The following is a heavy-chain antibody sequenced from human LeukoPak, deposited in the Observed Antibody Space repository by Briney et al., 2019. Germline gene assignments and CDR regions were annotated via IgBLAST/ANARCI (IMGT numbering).Heavy chain of an antibody. CDR1: GYTFTSYY. D-gene: IGHD3-16*01. CDR2: INPSGGST. Sequence: ASVKVSCKASGYTFTSYYMHWVRQAPGQGLEWMGIINPSGGSTSYAQKFQGRVTMTRDTSTSTVYIELSSLRSEDTAVYYCARSLPDRRHYDYWGQGTLVTVSS. J-gene: IGHJ4*02. CDR3: ARSLPDRRHYDY. V-gene: IGHV1-46*01.